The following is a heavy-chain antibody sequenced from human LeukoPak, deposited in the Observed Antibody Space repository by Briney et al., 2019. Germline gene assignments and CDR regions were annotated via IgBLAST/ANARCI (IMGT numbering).Heavy chain of an antibody. V-gene: IGHV1-18*01. J-gene: IGHJ5*02. Sequence: ASVKVSCKASGYTFTSYGISWVRQAPGQGLEWMGWISAYNGNTNYAQKLQGRVTMTTDTSTSTAYMELRSLRSDDTAVYYCARGRSLRFLEWNKGNWFDPWGQGTLVTVSS. CDR2: ISAYNGNT. CDR3: ARGRSLRFLEWNKGNWFDP. CDR1: GYTFTSYG. D-gene: IGHD3-3*01.